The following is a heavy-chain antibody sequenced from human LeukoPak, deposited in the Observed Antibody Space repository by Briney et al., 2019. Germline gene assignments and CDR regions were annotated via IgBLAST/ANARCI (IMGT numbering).Heavy chain of an antibody. D-gene: IGHD2-15*01. Sequence: GGSLRLSCAASGFTFSSYWMHWVRQAPGKGLVWVSRINTDGGGTTYADSVKGRFAISRDNANNTLYLQMDSLRAEDTAVYYCARALVAPYYFDYWGRGALVTVTS. J-gene: IGHJ4*02. CDR2: INTDGGGT. V-gene: IGHV3-74*01. CDR1: GFTFSSYW. CDR3: ARALVAPYYFDY.